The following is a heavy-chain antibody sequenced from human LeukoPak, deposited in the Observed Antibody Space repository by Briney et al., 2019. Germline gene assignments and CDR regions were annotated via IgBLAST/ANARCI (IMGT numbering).Heavy chain of an antibody. D-gene: IGHD1-26*01. CDR3: ARDMATTSGDFPGGSCGMDV. Sequence: GASVKVSCKASGYTFTAYYMHWVRQAPGQGLEWMGWINPNSGGTNYAQKFQGRVTMTRDTSISTAYMELSRLRSDDTAVYYCARDMATTSGDFPGGSCGMDVWGQGTTVTVSS. J-gene: IGHJ6*02. V-gene: IGHV1-2*02. CDR1: GYTFTAYY. CDR2: INPNSGGT.